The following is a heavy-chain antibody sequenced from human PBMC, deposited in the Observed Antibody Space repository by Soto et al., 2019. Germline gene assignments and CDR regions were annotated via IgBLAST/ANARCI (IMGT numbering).Heavy chain of an antibody. CDR2: IYYSGST. D-gene: IGHD3-16*02. V-gene: IGHV4-30-4*01. J-gene: IGHJ4*02. CDR1: GGSISSGDYY. Sequence: TLSLTCTVSGGSISSGDYYWRWIRQPPGKGLEWIGYIYYSGSTYYNPSLKSRVTISVDTSKNQFSLKLSSVTAADTAVYYCARGRHAEQARGYDYVWGSYRYTGLVDYWGQGTLVTVSS. CDR3: ARGRHAEQARGYDYVWGSYRYTGLVDY.